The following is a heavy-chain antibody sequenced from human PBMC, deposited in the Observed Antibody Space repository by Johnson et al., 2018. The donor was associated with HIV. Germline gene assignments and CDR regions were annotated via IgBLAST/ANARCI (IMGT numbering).Heavy chain of an antibody. D-gene: IGHD3-10*01. CDR1: GFTFNTYA. CDR3: VMCYYGSGADAFDI. Sequence: QVQLVESGGGVVQPGRSLRLSCAASGFTFNTYAMHWVHQAPGKGLEWVAVISYDGNNKYDADSVKGRFTIFRDNTKNKLYLQTNSMKTEDTVVYYCVMCYYGSGADAFDIWGQGKMVTVSS. V-gene: IGHV3-30*04. CDR2: ISYDGNNK. J-gene: IGHJ3*02.